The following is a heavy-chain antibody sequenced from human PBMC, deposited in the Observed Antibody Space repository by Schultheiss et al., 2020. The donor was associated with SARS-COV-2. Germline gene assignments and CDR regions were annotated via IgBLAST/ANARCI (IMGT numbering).Heavy chain of an antibody. CDR3: AREPYSSGWYGEGEYNWFDP. CDR1: GGSISSSNW. Sequence: SETLSLTCAVSGGSISSSNWWSWVRQPPGKGLEWIGEIYHSGSTNYNPSLKSRVTISVDKSKNQFSLKLSSVTAADTAVYYCAREPYSSGWYGEGEYNWFDPWGQGTLVTVSS. J-gene: IGHJ5*02. CDR2: IYHSGST. D-gene: IGHD6-19*01. V-gene: IGHV4-4*02.